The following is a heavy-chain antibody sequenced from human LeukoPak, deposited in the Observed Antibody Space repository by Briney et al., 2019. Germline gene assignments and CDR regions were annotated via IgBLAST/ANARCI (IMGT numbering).Heavy chain of an antibody. CDR3: AKDGGY. V-gene: IGHV3-23*01. D-gene: IGHD3-3*01. CDR2: ISGSGGST. J-gene: IGHJ4*02. CDR1: GFTFSTYA. Sequence: QPGRSLRLSCAASGFTFSTYAMIWVRQAPGKGLEWVSAISGSGGSTYYADSVKGRFSISRDNSKNTVYLQMSGLRAEDTAVYYCAKDGGYWGQGTLVTVSS.